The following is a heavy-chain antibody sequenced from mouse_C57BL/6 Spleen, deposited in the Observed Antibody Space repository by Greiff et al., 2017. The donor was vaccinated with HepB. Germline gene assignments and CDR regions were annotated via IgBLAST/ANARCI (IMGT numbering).Heavy chain of an antibody. V-gene: IGHV1-61*01. CDR1: GYTFTSYW. Sequence: VQLQQPGAELVRPGSSVKLSCKASGYTFTSYWMDWVKQRPGQGLEWIGNIYPSDSETHYNQKFKDKATLTVDKSSSTAYMQLSSLTSEDSAVYYCARGNAGGGFDYWGQGTTLTVSS. CDR3: ARGNAGGGFDY. J-gene: IGHJ2*01. CDR2: IYPSDSET.